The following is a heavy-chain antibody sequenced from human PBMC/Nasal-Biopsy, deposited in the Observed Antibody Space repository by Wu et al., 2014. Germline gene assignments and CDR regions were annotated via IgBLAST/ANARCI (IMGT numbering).Heavy chain of an antibody. CDR1: GYSHSDYE. Sequence: VKVSCKASGYSHSDYEVHWVRQAPGQGLEWMGRINAGSGDTEYSQKFQGRVTITKDTSATTAYMELSSLRSEDTAMYFCARMKIVTIFGSVPTEAFGFDYWGQGALVTVSS. J-gene: IGHJ4*02. CDR2: INAGSGDT. D-gene: IGHD3-3*01. CDR3: ARMKIVTIFGSVPTEAFGFDY. V-gene: IGHV1-3*01.